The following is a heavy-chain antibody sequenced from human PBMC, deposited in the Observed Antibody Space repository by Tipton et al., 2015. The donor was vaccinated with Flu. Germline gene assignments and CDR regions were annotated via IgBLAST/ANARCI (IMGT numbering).Heavy chain of an antibody. CDR3: ARPGQNRPDNWYFDL. Sequence: TLSLTCTVSDDSIRNGDYYWSWVRQPPGKGLEWIGYIQYTGSTYYNPSLKSRLNMSIETSKNQFSLKLSSVTAADTAVYYCARPGQNRPDNWYFDLWGRGTLVTVSS. V-gene: IGHV4-30-4*01. D-gene: IGHD1-14*01. CDR1: DDSIRNGDYY. J-gene: IGHJ2*01. CDR2: IQYTGST.